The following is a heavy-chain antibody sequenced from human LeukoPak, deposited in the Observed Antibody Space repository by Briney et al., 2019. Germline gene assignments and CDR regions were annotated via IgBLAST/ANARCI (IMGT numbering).Heavy chain of an antibody. CDR1: GSSITNYY. Sequence: SETLSLTCNVSGSSITNYYWSWIRQPPGKGLEWIGYIYYSGSTNYNPSLKSRVTISVDTSKNQFSLKLSSVTAADTAVYYCTRANPVAGTTVDFDYWGQGTLVTVSS. CDR2: IYYSGST. V-gene: IGHV4-59*08. CDR3: TRANPVAGTTVDFDY. D-gene: IGHD6-19*01. J-gene: IGHJ4*02.